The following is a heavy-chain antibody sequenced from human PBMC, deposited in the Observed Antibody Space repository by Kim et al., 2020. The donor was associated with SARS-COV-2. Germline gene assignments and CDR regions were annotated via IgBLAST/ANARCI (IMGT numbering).Heavy chain of an antibody. Sequence: GGSLRLSCTASGFTFGDYAMSWFRQAPGKGLEWVGFIRSKAYGGTTEYAASVKGRFTISRDDSKSIAYLQMNSLKTEDTAVYYCYGIDYYYGMDVWGQGTTVTVSS. D-gene: IGHD1-26*01. J-gene: IGHJ6*02. CDR1: GFTFGDYA. CDR2: IRSKAYGGTT. V-gene: IGHV3-49*03. CDR3: YGIDYYYGMDV.